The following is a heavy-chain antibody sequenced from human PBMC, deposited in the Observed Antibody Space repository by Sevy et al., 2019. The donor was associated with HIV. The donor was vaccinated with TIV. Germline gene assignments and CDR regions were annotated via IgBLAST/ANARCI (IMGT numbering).Heavy chain of an antibody. CDR2: ISGSGDST. CDR1: GFTFSSYA. CDR3: AKEGRGYHGSGSSDY. D-gene: IGHD3-10*01. Sequence: GGSLRLSCAASGFTFSSYAMSWVRHAPGKGLEWVSVISGSGDSTYYVDSVKGRFTISRDNSKNTLYLQMNSLRAEDTAVYYCAKEGRGYHGSGSSDYWGQGALVTVSS. J-gene: IGHJ4*02. V-gene: IGHV3-23*01.